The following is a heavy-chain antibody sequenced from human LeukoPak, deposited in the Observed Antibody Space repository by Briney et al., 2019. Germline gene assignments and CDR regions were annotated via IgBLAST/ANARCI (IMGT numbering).Heavy chain of an antibody. J-gene: IGHJ5*02. V-gene: IGHV4-38-2*02. CDR2: IYHSGST. CDR3: ASKTVITMVRGVTFDP. Sequence: PSETLSLTCTVSGYSISSGYYWGWIRQPPGKGLEWIGSIYHSGSTYYNPSLKSRVTISVDTSKNQFSLKLSSVTAADTAVYYCASKTVITMVRGVTFDPWGQGTLVTVSS. CDR1: GYSISSGYY. D-gene: IGHD3-10*01.